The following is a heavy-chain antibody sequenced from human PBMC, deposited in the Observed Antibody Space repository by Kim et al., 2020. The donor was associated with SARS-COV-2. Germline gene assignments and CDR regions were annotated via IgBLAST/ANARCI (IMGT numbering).Heavy chain of an antibody. CDR1: GITFSSYG. J-gene: IGHJ6*01. D-gene: IGHD6-19*01. CDR3: AKDLKTVHGSVWYYYYYG. CDR2: ISYDGSNK. V-gene: IGHV3-30*18. Sequence: GGSLRLSCAASGITFSSYGMHWVRQAPGKGLEWVAVISYDGSNKNYADSVKGRFTISRDNSKNTLYLQMNSLRDEDTAAYYCAKDLKTVHGSVWYYYYYG.